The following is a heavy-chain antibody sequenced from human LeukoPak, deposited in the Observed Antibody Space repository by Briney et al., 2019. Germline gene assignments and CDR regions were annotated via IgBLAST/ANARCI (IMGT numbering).Heavy chain of an antibody. D-gene: IGHD4-11*01. V-gene: IGHV3-21*01. J-gene: IGHJ5*02. CDR3: ARDADDYTARGP. CDR2: ISSSSSYI. Sequence: GGSLRLSCAASGFTFSSYSMNWVRQAPGKGLEWVSSISSSSSYIYYADSVKGRFTISRDNAKNSLYLQMNSLRAEDTAVYYCARDADDYTARGPWGQGTLVTVSS. CDR1: GFTFSSYS.